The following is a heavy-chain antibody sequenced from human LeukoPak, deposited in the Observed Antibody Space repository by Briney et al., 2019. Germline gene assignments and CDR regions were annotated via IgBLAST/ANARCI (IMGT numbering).Heavy chain of an antibody. Sequence: GRSLRLSCAASGFTFSSYGMHWVRQAPGKGLEWVAVIWHDGSNKYYADSVKGRFTISRDNSKNTLYLQMNSLRAEDTAVYYCAKPGSFLWGYFDYWGQGTLVTVSS. CDR3: AKPGSFLWGYFDY. J-gene: IGHJ4*02. V-gene: IGHV3-33*06. CDR2: IWHDGSNK. D-gene: IGHD2/OR15-2a*01. CDR1: GFTFSSYG.